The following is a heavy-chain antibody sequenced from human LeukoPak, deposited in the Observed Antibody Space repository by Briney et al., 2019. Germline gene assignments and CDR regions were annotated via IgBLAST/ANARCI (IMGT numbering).Heavy chain of an antibody. CDR2: IYYRGTT. V-gene: IGHV4-59*03. Sequence: SETLSLTCTVSGGSINDYYWNWLRQPPGKGLEWIGFIYYRGTTNNNPSLKSRVTTSIDTSKKQFSLNLSSGTAADTAIYYCAGVFSGRRPFELWGQGILVTVSS. CDR1: GGSINDYY. D-gene: IGHD3-10*01. CDR3: AGVFSGRRPFEL. J-gene: IGHJ4*02.